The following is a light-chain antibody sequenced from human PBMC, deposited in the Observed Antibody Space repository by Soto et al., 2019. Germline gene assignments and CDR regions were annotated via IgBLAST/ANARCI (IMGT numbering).Light chain of an antibody. CDR2: DVS. CDR1: QTISSW. V-gene: IGKV1-5*01. CDR3: LQDYNYPWT. J-gene: IGKJ1*01. Sequence: DIQMTQSPSTLSASVGDRVTITCRASQTISSWLAWYQQKPGKAPKLLIYDVSSLESGVPSRFSGSGSGTDFTLTISSLQPEDFATYYCLQDYNYPWTFGQGTKVDTK.